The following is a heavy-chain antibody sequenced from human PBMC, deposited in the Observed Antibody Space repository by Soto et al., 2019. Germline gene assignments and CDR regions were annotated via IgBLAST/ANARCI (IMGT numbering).Heavy chain of an antibody. D-gene: IGHD4-17*01. CDR2: IYYSGST. CDR1: GGSISSGGYY. J-gene: IGHJ4*02. V-gene: IGHV4-31*03. CDR3: ARSSHPSVYGDYTYPYFDY. Sequence: SETLSLTCTVSGGSISSGGYYWSWIRQHPGKGLEWIGYIYYSGSTYYNPSLKSRVTISVDTSKNQFSLKLSSVTAADTAVYYCARSSHPSVYGDYTYPYFDYWGQGTLVTVSS.